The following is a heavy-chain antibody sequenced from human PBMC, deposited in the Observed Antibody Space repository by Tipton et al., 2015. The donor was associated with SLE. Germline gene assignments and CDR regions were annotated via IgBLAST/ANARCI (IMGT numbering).Heavy chain of an antibody. D-gene: IGHD6-13*01. CDR3: ARDPGRESSSPGFDY. V-gene: IGHV1-18*01. Sequence: QLVQSGAEEKKPGASVKVSCKASGYTFTSYGISWVRQAPGQGLEWMGWIGAYNGNTNYAQKLQGRVTMTTDTSTSTAYMELRSLRSDDTAVYYCARDPGRESSSPGFDYWGQGTLVTVSS. J-gene: IGHJ4*02. CDR1: GYTFTSYG. CDR2: IGAYNGNT.